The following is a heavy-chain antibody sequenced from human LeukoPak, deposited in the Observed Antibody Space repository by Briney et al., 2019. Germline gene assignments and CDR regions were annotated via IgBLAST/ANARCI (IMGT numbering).Heavy chain of an antibody. CDR3: ARTITIFGALGYFDY. D-gene: IGHD3-3*01. CDR2: IYDAGST. CDR1: GASISSGGYS. J-gene: IGHJ4*02. Sequence: SQTLSLTCTVSGASISSGGYSWSWVRQHPGKGLEWIGCIYDAGSTYYNPSLERRLTISVATSNNQFSLKVTSVTAADTAVYFCARTITIFGALGYFDYWGQGTLVTVSS. V-gene: IGHV4-31*03.